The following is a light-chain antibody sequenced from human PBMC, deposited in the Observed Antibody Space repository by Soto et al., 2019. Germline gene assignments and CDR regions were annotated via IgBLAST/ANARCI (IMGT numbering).Light chain of an antibody. CDR1: SVDIGDHDF. CDR2: DVS. J-gene: IGLJ1*01. V-gene: IGLV2-11*01. CDR3: CSYAGSPYV. Sequence: QSALTQPPSVSGSPGQSITISCTGTSVDIGDHDFVSWYQQHPGKAPRLIIYDVSNRPSGVPDRFSGSKSGNTASLTISGLQAEDEADYYCCSYAGSPYVFGTGTKLTVL.